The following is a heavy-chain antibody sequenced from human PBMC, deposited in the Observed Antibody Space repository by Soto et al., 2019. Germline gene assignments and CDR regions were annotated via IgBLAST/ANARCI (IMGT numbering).Heavy chain of an antibody. D-gene: IGHD3-10*01. V-gene: IGHV3-48*02. CDR3: ARFRNFNYGSGSYYFDS. Sequence: PGGSLRLSCAASGFTFTSYGMNWVRQASGKGLEWLSYINNGYTTIYYADSVKGRFTISRDNAKNSLYLQMNSLRDEDTAVYYCARFRNFNYGSGSYYFDSWGQRTLVTVSS. J-gene: IGHJ4*02. CDR1: GFTFTSYG. CDR2: INNGYTTI.